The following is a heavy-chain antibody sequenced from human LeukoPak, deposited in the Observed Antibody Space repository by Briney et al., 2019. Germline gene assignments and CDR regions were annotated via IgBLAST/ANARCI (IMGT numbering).Heavy chain of an antibody. J-gene: IGHJ4*02. CDR3: ARHGGIAVAGLEDY. D-gene: IGHD6-19*01. V-gene: IGHV4-34*01. CDR1: GGSFSDYY. CDR2: INHSGST. Sequence: SETLSLTCAVYGGSFSDYYWSWIRQPPGKGLEWTGEINHSGSTNYNPSLKSRVTISVDTSKNQFSLKLSSVTAADTAVYYCARHGGIAVAGLEDYWGQGTLVTVSS.